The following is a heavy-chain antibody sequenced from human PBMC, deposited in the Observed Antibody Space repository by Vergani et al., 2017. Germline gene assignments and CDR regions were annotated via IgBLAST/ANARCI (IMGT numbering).Heavy chain of an antibody. Sequence: QLQLQESGPGLVKPSETLSLTCTVSGGSISSSSYYWGWIRQPPGKGLEWIGSIYYSGSTYYNPSLKSRVTISVDTSKNHFSLKLSSVTAADTAVYYCARAPNDDSSGYSHPDAFDIWGQGTMVTVSS. CDR1: GGSISSSSYY. D-gene: IGHD3-22*01. J-gene: IGHJ3*02. V-gene: IGHV4-39*02. CDR3: ARAPNDDSSGYSHPDAFDI. CDR2: IYYSGST.